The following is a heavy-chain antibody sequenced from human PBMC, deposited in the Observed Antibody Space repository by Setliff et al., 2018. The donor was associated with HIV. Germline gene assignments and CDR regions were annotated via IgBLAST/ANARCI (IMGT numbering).Heavy chain of an antibody. Sequence: PSETLSLTCTASGGPIRSGSYYWGWIRQPAGKGLEWIGRIYTGGSTDYNPSLKSRATISLDTSNNQFSLKLKPVTAADTAVYFCARDLSNGWITNDSFHIWGQGTMVTVSS. CDR1: GGPIRSGSYY. CDR2: IYTGGST. CDR3: ARDLSNGWITNDSFHI. J-gene: IGHJ3*02. D-gene: IGHD6-19*01. V-gene: IGHV4-61*02.